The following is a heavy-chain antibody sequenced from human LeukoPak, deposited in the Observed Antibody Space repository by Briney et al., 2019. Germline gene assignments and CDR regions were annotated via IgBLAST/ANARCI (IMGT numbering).Heavy chain of an antibody. D-gene: IGHD3-3*01. V-gene: IGHV4-4*02. CDR1: GGSISSSSW. J-gene: IGHJ5*02. CDR3: ARALTYYDFWSGYYPEHQNWFDP. CDR2: IYHSGST. Sequence: PSGTLSLTCAVSGGSISSSSWWSWVRQPPGKGLEWIGEIYHSGSTNYNPSLKSRVTISVDKSKNQFSLKLSSVTAADTAVYYCARALTYYDFWSGYYPEHQNWFDPWGQGTLVTVSS.